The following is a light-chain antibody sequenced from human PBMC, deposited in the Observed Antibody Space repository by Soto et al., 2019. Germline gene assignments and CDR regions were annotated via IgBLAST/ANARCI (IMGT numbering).Light chain of an antibody. CDR1: QSVSSSY. Sequence: EIVLTQSPGTLSLSPRERATLSCRASQSVSSSYLAWYQQKPGQAPRLLIYGASSRATGIPDRFSGRGSGTDFTLTISRLEPEDFAVYYCQHYGSSWTFGQGTKVDIK. CDR3: QHYGSSWT. CDR2: GAS. J-gene: IGKJ1*01. V-gene: IGKV3-20*01.